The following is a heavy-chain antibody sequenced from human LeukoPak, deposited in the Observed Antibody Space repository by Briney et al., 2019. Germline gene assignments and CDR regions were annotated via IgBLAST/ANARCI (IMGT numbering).Heavy chain of an antibody. CDR2: ISWSSGII. D-gene: IGHD3-3*01. V-gene: IGHV3-9*01. CDR3: AKDTGSPADAITMEDNAFDI. CDR1: GFIFDDHG. J-gene: IGHJ3*02. Sequence: GGSLRLSCAASGFIFDDHGMHWVRQAPGKGLEWVSGISWSSGIIGYADSVKGRFTISRDNAKNSLYLQMESLRAEDTAVYYCAKDTGSPADAITMEDNAFDIWGQGTMVTVSS.